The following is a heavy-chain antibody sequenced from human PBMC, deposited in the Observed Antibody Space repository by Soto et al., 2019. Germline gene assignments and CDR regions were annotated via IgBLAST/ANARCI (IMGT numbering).Heavy chain of an antibody. Sequence: KTSETLSLTCAVYGGSFSGYYWSWIRQPPGKGLEWIGEINHSGSTNYNPSLKSRVTISVDTSKNQFSLKLSSVTAADTAVYYCARGRRGVIGYWGQGTLVTVSS. D-gene: IGHD3-10*01. V-gene: IGHV4-34*01. CDR2: INHSGST. CDR3: ARGRRGVIGY. J-gene: IGHJ4*02. CDR1: GGSFSGYY.